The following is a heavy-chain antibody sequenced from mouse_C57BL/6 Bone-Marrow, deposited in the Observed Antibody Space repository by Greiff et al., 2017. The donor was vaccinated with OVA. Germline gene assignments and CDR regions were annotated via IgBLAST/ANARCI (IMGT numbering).Heavy chain of an antibody. D-gene: IGHD2-4*01. V-gene: IGHV1-55*01. CDR1: GYTFTSYW. J-gene: IGHJ2*01. CDR2: IYPGSGST. Sequence: VQLQQPGAELVKPGASVKMSCKASGYTFTSYWITWVKQRPGQGLEWIGDIYPGSGSTNYNEQFKSKATLTVDTSSSTAYMQLSSLTSEESAVYYCARWEVYYDYDGYWGKGTTLTVSS. CDR3: ARWEVYYDYDGY.